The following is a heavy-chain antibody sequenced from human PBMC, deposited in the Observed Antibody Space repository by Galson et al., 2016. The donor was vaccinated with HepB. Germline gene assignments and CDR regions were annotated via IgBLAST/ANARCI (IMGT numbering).Heavy chain of an antibody. Sequence: SLRLSCAASGFTFSSYAMTWVRQAPGKGLQWVSAISATGGTTYYGESVKGRFTISRDNAKNTLFLHMNSLRAEDTAVYYCARVRCISPTFHDVDCWGQGTLVTVSS. CDR2: ISATGGTT. CDR1: GFTFSSYA. J-gene: IGHJ4*02. D-gene: IGHD2-2*01. CDR3: ARVRCISPTFHDVDC. V-gene: IGHV3-23*01.